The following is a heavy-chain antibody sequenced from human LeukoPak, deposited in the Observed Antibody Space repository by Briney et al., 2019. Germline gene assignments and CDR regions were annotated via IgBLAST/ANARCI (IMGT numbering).Heavy chain of an antibody. CDR2: IYYSGST. V-gene: IGHV4-39*01. J-gene: IGHJ4*02. CDR3: ARVSDSSGWGKETYFDY. Sequence: SETLSLTCTVSGGSISSSSYYWGWIRQPPGKGLEWIGSIYYSGSTYYNPSLKSRVTISVDTSKNQFSLKLSSVTAADTAVYYCARVSDSSGWGKETYFDYWGQGTLVTVSS. D-gene: IGHD6-19*01. CDR1: GGSISSSSYY.